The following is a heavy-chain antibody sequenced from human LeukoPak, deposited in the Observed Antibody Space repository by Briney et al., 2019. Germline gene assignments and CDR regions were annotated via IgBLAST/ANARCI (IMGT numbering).Heavy chain of an antibody. J-gene: IGHJ4*02. CDR2: ISGDGGST. CDR1: GFTFGDYA. Sequence: PGGSLRLSCAASGFTFGDYAMHWVRQAPGKGLEWVSLISGDGGSTYYADSVKGRFTISRDNSKNSLYLQMNSLRTEDTALYYCARDYDFWSGYDYWGQGTLVTVSS. CDR3: ARDYDFWSGYDY. D-gene: IGHD3-3*01. V-gene: IGHV3-43*02.